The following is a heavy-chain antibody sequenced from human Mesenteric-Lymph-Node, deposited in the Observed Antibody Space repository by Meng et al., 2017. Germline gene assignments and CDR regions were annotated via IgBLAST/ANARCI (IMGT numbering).Heavy chain of an antibody. J-gene: IGHJ4*02. CDR2: ILPILNRP. CDR3: AGDLGQDYGDHVYLIY. CDR1: GDTFSRNA. V-gene: IGHV1-69*10. D-gene: IGHD4-17*01. Sequence: SVKVSCKASGDTFSRNALSWVRQAPGQGLEWMGGILPILNRPNYAQKFRGRVTITADESTRTTYMELTSLTSDDTAVYYCAGDLGQDYGDHVYLIYWGQGTLVTVSS.